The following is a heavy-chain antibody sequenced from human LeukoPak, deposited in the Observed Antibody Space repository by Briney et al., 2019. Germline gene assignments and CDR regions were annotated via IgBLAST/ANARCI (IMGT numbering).Heavy chain of an antibody. J-gene: IGHJ4*02. CDR2: ISGSGGST. CDR3: AREGRWVQLALGY. CDR1: GFTFSSYA. V-gene: IGHV3-23*01. D-gene: IGHD5-24*01. Sequence: GGSLRLSCAASGFTFSSYAMSWVRQAPGKGLEWVSAISGSGGSTYYADSVKGRFTISRDNSKNTLYLQMNSLRPEDTAIYFCAREGRWVQLALGYWGQGTLVTV.